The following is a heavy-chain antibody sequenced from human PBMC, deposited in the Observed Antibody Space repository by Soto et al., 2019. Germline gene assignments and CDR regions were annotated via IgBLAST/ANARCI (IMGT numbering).Heavy chain of an antibody. CDR2: IYYSGST. CDR1: GGSISSSSYY. J-gene: IGHJ4*02. CDR3: ARTVIGGFDY. D-gene: IGHD3-16*02. Sequence: SETLCLTCTVSGGSISSSSYYWGWIRQPPGKGLEWIAYIYYSGSTNYNPSLKSRVAISGDTSKNQFSLKLSSVTAADTAVYYCARTVIGGFDYWGQGTLVTVSS. V-gene: IGHV4-61*05.